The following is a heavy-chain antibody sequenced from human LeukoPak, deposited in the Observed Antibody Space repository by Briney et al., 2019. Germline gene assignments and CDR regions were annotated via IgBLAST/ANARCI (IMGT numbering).Heavy chain of an antibody. Sequence: SETLSLTCTVSGYSISSGYYWGWIRQPPGKGLEWIGSIYHSGSTYYNPSLKSRVTISVDTSKNQFSLKLSSVTAADTAVYYCAKTGYSSSWPEGNWGQGTLVTVSS. J-gene: IGHJ4*02. V-gene: IGHV4-38-2*02. CDR3: AKTGYSSSWPEGN. CDR1: GYSISSGYY. D-gene: IGHD6-13*01. CDR2: IYHSGST.